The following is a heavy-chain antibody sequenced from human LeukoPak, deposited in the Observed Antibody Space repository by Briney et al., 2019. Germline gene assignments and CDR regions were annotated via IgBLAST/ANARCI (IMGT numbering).Heavy chain of an antibody. J-gene: IGHJ4*02. Sequence: GGSLRLSCVASGFTFSSYGMSWVRQAPGKGLEWVSAISGSGGSTYYADSVKGRFTISRDNAKNSLSLQMNSLRAEDTAAYHCARETPDSSGWDWGQGTLVTVSS. V-gene: IGHV3-23*01. D-gene: IGHD6-19*01. CDR2: ISGSGGST. CDR1: GFTFSSYG. CDR3: ARETPDSSGWD.